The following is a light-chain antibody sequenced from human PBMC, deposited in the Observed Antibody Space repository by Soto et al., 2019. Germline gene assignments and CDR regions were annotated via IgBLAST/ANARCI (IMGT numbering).Light chain of an antibody. CDR3: QLWDGGTDVV. CDR2: RDN. V-gene: IGLV3-9*01. Sequence: SYELTQPLSVSVALGQTATITCGANNIGSKNVHWYQQKPGQAPVLVIYRDNHRPSGIPERFSGSNSGNTATLTIRRAQAGDEADYYCQLWDGGTDVVFGGATKLTVL. CDR1: NIGSKN. J-gene: IGLJ2*01.